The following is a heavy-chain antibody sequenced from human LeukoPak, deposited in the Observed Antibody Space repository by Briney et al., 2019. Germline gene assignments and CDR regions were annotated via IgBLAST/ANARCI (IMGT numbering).Heavy chain of an antibody. V-gene: IGHV1-2*02. CDR2: INPNSGGT. CDR1: GYTFTGYY. D-gene: IGHD3-22*01. Sequence: ASVKVSCKASGYTFTGYYMRWVRQAPGQGLEWMGWINPNSGGTNYAQKFQGRVTMTRDTSISTAYMELSRLRSDDTAVYYCARHYYDSSGYYYSTLDYWGQGTLVTVSS. CDR3: ARHYYDSSGYYYSTLDY. J-gene: IGHJ4*02.